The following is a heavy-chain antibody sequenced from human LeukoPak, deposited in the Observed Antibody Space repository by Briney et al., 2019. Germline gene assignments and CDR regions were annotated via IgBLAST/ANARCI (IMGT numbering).Heavy chain of an antibody. CDR1: GDSVSSNSAA. Sequence: SQTLSLTCAISGDSVSSNSAAWNWIRQSPSRGLEWLGRTYYRSKWYNDYAVSVKSRITINPDTSKNQFSLQLNSVTPEDTAMYYGARAIIVTGARSFDSWGQGTLVTVSS. V-gene: IGHV6-1*01. D-gene: IGHD3-9*01. CDR2: TYYRSKWYN. J-gene: IGHJ4*02. CDR3: ARAIIVTGARSFDS.